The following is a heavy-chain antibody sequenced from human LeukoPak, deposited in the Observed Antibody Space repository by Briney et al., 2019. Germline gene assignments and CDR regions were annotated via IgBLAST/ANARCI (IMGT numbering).Heavy chain of an antibody. Sequence: PGGSLRLSCAASGFTVSSNYMSWVRQAPGKGLEWVSVIYSGGSTYYADSVKGRFTISRDNSKNTLYPQMNSLRAEDTAVYYCARGPLDYGDYTFDYWGQGTLVTVSS. CDR2: IYSGGST. CDR1: GFTVSSNY. CDR3: ARGPLDYGDYTFDY. D-gene: IGHD4-17*01. J-gene: IGHJ4*02. V-gene: IGHV3-66*02.